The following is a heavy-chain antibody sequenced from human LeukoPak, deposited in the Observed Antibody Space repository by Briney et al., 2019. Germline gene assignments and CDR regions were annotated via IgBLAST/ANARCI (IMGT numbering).Heavy chain of an antibody. J-gene: IGHJ4*02. CDR2: ISSSGSTI. CDR3: ARGMGPESSDYFDY. D-gene: IGHD1-14*01. CDR1: GFTFSSYE. Sequence: GGSLRLSCAASGFTFSSYEMNWVRQAPGKGLEWVSYISSSGSTIYYADSVKGRFTISRDNAKNSLYLQMNSLRAEDTAVYYCARGMGPESSDYFDYWGQGTLVTVSS. V-gene: IGHV3-48*03.